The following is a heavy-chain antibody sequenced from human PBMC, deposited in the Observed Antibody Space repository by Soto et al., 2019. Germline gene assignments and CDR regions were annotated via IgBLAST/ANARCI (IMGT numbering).Heavy chain of an antibody. V-gene: IGHV3-15*01. CDR1: GFTFSNAW. Sequence: GGSLRLSCAASGFTFSNAWMSWVRQAPGKGLEWVGRIKSKTDGGTTDYAAPVKGRFTISRDDSKNTLYLQMNSLKTEDTAVYYCTTLPTYYYDSSGYGDAFDIWGQGTMVTVSS. J-gene: IGHJ3*02. D-gene: IGHD3-22*01. CDR2: IKSKTDGGTT. CDR3: TTLPTYYYDSSGYGDAFDI.